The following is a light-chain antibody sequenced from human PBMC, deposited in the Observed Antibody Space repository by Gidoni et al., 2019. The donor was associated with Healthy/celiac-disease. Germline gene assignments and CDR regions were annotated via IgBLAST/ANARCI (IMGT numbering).Light chain of an antibody. CDR2: DAP. Sequence: EIVLTQSPATLSLSPGERATLPCRASQSVSSYLAWYQQKHGQAPRLLLYDAPNRATATPPRCSGSGAGTDVSLTISSREPEEFAVDYCRQRSNWPPLTFGGGTKVEIK. J-gene: IGKJ4*01. CDR1: QSVSSY. V-gene: IGKV3-11*01. CDR3: RQRSNWPPLT.